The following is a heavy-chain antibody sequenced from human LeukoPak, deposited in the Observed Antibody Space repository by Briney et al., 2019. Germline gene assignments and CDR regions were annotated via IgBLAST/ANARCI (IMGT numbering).Heavy chain of an antibody. J-gene: IGHJ4*02. CDR3: PRAVTSTEGY. CDR2: INEDGSGK. CDR1: GFTFSRYW. Sequence: GGSLRLSCAASGFTFSRYWMTWVRQAPGKGLEWVASINEDGSGKHYVDSVKGRFTISRDNAQKSVYLEMNSLRAEDTAVYYCPRAVTSTEGYWGQGTLVTVSS. D-gene: IGHD2-21*02. V-gene: IGHV3-7*03.